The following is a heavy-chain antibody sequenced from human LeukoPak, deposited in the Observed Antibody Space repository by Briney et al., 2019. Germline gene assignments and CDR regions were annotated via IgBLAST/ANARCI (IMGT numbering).Heavy chain of an antibody. Sequence: PGGSLRLSCAASGFTFSSYGMHWVRQAPGKGLEWVTVISYEGRNIFYADSVKGRFTISRDNSKNTLYLQMSSLRAEDTAVYYCVVQGWVFRAPTQYYFDYWGQGTLVTVSS. J-gene: IGHJ4*02. CDR2: ISYEGRNI. CDR3: VVQGWVFRAPTQYYFDY. D-gene: IGHD1-1*01. CDR1: GFTFSSYG. V-gene: IGHV3-30*03.